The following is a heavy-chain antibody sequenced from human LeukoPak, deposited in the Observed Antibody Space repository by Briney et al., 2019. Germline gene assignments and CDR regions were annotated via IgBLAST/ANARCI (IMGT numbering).Heavy chain of an antibody. CDR2: INSDGSTT. D-gene: IGHD6-13*01. CDR3: ARDLSSSAAGDY. Sequence: GGSLRLSCAASGFTFSTYWMHWVRQAPGKGLVWVSRINSDGSTTSYADSVKGRFTISRDNSKNTLYLQMNSLRAEDTAVYYCARDLSSSAAGDYWGQGTLVTVSS. CDR1: GFTFSTYW. J-gene: IGHJ4*02. V-gene: IGHV3-74*01.